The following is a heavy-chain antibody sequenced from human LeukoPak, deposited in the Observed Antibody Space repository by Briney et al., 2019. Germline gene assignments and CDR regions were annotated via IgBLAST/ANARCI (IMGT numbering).Heavy chain of an antibody. CDR1: GFTFDDYA. V-gene: IGHV3-9*01. J-gene: IGHJ3*02. CDR3: AKDISSGGVDPFDI. CDR2: ISWNGGII. D-gene: IGHD3-16*01. Sequence: GGSLRLSCAASGFTFDDYAMHWVRQAPGKGLEWVSGISWNGGIIGYADSVKGRFTISRDNAENSLYLQMNSLRAEDTALYYCAKDISSGGVDPFDIWGQGTVVTVSS.